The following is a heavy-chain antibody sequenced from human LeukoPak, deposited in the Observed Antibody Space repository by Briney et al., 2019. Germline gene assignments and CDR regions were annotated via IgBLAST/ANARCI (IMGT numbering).Heavy chain of an antibody. CDR1: GFTVNNNY. Sequence: PGGSLRLFCAASGFTVNNNYMSWVRQAPGKGLEWVSIIHSGGSTYYADSVKGRFTISRDNFKNMLFLQMNSLRAEDTAVYYCARRAEFLSGYDVLDYWGQGTLVTVSS. CDR2: IHSGGST. CDR3: ARRAEFLSGYDVLDY. D-gene: IGHD5-12*01. J-gene: IGHJ4*02. V-gene: IGHV3-66*01.